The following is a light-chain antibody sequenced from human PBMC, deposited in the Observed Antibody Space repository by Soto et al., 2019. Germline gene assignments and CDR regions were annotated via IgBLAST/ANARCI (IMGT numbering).Light chain of an antibody. CDR1: QGFSSS. Sequence: DIQLTQSPSFLSASVGDRVTISCRASQGFSSSLAWYQQKPGKAPNLLIYAASTLQSGVPSRFSGSGSGTEFTLTISSLQPEDFATYYCQHLNTYLWTSGQGTKVEIK. V-gene: IGKV1-9*01. CDR3: QHLNTYLWT. J-gene: IGKJ1*01. CDR2: AAS.